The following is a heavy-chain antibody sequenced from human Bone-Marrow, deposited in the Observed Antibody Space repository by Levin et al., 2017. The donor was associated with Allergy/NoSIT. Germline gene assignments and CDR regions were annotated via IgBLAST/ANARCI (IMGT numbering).Heavy chain of an antibody. CDR1: GFTFDDYA. Sequence: LSLTCAASGFTFDDYAMYWVRHAPGKGLEWVSVINLHGNSVGYADSVKGRFTISRDNAKNSLYLQMNSLRPEDTALYYCAKDRRRDTSMDYYYHYGMDVWGQGTTVTVSS. J-gene: IGHJ6*02. CDR2: INLHGNSV. D-gene: IGHD5-18*01. V-gene: IGHV3-9*01. CDR3: AKDRRRDTSMDYYYHYGMDV.